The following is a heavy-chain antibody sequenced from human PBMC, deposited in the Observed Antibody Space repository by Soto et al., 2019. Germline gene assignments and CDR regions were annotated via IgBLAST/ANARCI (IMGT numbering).Heavy chain of an antibody. CDR1: GGSISSSSYY. D-gene: IGHD3-16*02. V-gene: IGHV4-39*01. J-gene: IGHJ4*02. CDR2: IYYSGST. CDR3: ARAYYDYVWGSYRPGWHDY. Sequence: PSETLSLTCTVSGGSISSSSYYWGWIRQPPGKGLEWIGSIYYSGSTYYNPSLKSRVTISVDTSKNQFSLKLSSVTAADTAVYYCARAYYDYVWGSYRPGWHDYWGQGTLVTVSS.